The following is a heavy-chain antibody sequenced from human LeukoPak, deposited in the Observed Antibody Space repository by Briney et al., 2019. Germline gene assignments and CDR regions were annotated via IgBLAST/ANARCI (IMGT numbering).Heavy chain of an antibody. V-gene: IGHV3-9*03. D-gene: IGHD6-13*01. CDR2: ISWNSGKI. J-gene: IGHJ4*02. CDR3: SKDRGYSSSFFEI. CDR1: GFIFDDYA. Sequence: GGSLRLSCAASGFIFDDYAMHWVRQAPGKGLEWVSGISWNSGKIDYADSVKGRFTISRDNAKNSLYLQMNSLRVEDMALYYRSKDRGYSSSFFEIWGQGTVVTVSS.